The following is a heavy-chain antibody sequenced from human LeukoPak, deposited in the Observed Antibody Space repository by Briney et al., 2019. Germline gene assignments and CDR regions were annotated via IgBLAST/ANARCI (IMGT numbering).Heavy chain of an antibody. D-gene: IGHD3-3*01. CDR1: GDSINSLDL. CDR3: ASKQVFGVVINYFDY. CDR2: MYLSGTT. J-gene: IGHJ4*02. Sequence: SETLSLTCTVSGDSINSLDLWSWVRQPPGKGLEWIGEMYLSGTTHSNPSVKSRVTISIDKSKNQFFLKLSSVTAADTAVYYCASKQVFGVVINYFDYWGQGTLVTVSS. V-gene: IGHV4-4*02.